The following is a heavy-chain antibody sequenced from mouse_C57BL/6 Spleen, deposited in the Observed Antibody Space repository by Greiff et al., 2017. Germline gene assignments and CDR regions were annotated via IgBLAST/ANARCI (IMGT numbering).Heavy chain of an antibody. D-gene: IGHD2-4*01. J-gene: IGHJ3*01. CDR1: GFTFSNYW. V-gene: IGHV6-3*01. CDR2: IRLKSDNSAT. Sequence: DVMLVESGGGLVQPGGSMKLSCVASGFTFSNYWMNWVRQSPEQGLEWVAQIRLKSDNSATPYAVSVKGRLTISRDDSKSSVYRQMNNLRAEDTGIYYCTYYDYDLDWFAYWGQGTLVTVSA. CDR3: TYYDYDLDWFAY.